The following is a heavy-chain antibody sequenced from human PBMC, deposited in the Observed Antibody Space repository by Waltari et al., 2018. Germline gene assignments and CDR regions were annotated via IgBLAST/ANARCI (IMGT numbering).Heavy chain of an antibody. CDR2: TYHTGST. D-gene: IGHD3-10*01. Sequence: QVQLQESGPGLVEPSLTLTLTCAISGGSLSTTNWWNWVRQAPGKGLEWIGETYHTGSTHYNPFLKSRVSISVDKSKNQFSLMLTSVTAADTAVYFCARQPQYSTSGGYWGPGILVTVSS. CDR1: GGSLSTTNW. J-gene: IGHJ4*02. CDR3: ARQPQYSTSGGY. V-gene: IGHV4-4*02.